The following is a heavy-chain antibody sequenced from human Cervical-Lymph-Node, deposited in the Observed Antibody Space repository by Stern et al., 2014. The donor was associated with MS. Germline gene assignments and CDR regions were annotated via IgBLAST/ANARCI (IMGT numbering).Heavy chain of an antibody. CDR2: MYYSGIT. CDR1: GGSISTYY. D-gene: IGHD3-10*01. V-gene: IGHV4-59*08. Sequence: QVQLVESGPGLVKPSETLSLTCTVSGGSISTYYWSWIRQPPGKGLEWIGYMYYSGITNYNPSLKSRVTLSVDRSKNQFSLQLSSGTAADTAVYYCGGSGSYYRQFDYWGQGTLVTISS. CDR3: GGSGSYYRQFDY. J-gene: IGHJ4*02.